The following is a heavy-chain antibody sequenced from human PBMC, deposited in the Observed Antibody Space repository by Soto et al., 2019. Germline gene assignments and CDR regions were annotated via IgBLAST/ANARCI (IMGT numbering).Heavy chain of an antibody. CDR1: GGSLSGYY. V-gene: IGHV4-34*01. CDR3: ASYHYLDLWTGSRHYMDV. CDR2: INHSGTT. D-gene: IGHD3-9*01. J-gene: IGHJ6*03. Sequence: QVHLEQWGAGLLNPSETLSLTCAVYGGSLSGYYWSWVRQSPGKGLEWIGEINHSGTTNYNPSLQTRVNVSADTSKHQFSLRLSSVTAADSAVYYCASYHYLDLWTGSRHYMDVWGRGTTVTVSS.